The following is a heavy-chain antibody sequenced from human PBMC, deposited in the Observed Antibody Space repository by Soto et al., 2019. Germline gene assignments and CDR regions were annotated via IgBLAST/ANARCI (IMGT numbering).Heavy chain of an antibody. CDR1: GFTFSSYA. D-gene: IGHD3-22*01. CDR2: ISGSGGST. CDR3: AKDDSSGYYHYGMDV. J-gene: IGHJ6*02. V-gene: IGHV3-23*01. Sequence: EVQLLESGGGLVQPGGSLGLSCAASGFTFSSYAMSWVRQAPGKGLEWVSAISGSGGSTYYADSVKGRFTISRDNSKNTLYLQMNSLRAEDTAVYYCAKDDSSGYYHYGMDVWGQGTTVTVSS.